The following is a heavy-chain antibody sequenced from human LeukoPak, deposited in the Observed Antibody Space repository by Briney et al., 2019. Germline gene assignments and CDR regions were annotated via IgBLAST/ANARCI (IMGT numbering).Heavy chain of an antibody. CDR2: IKEDGSEK. V-gene: IGHV3-7*01. J-gene: IGHJ4*02. D-gene: IGHD3-3*01. Sequence: AGGSLRLSCAASGFTFSNYWMSWVRQAPGKGLEWGANIKEDGSEKYSLDSVKGRFTVSRDNVKNSLYLQINNLRVEDTAIYYCARSGSSVFWYWGQGTLVTVSS. CDR1: GFTFSNYW. CDR3: ARSGSSVFWY.